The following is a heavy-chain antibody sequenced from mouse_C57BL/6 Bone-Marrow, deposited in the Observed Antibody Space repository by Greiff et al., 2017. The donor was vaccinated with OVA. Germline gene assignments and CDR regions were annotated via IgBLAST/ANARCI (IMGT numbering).Heavy chain of an antibody. J-gene: IGHJ2*01. D-gene: IGHD1-1*01. CDR1: GYTFTSYG. V-gene: IGHV1-81*01. CDR2: IYPRSGNT. CDR3: ARGTTVVEEDYFDY. Sequence: QVQLQQSGAELARPGASVKLSCKASGYTFTSYGISWVKQRTGQGLEWIGEIYPRSGNTYYNEKFKGKATLTADKSSSSAYMELRSLTSEDSAVYFCARGTTVVEEDYFDYWGQGTTLTVSS.